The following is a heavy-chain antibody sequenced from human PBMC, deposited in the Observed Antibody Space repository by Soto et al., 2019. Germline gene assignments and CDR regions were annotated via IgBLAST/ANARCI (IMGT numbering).Heavy chain of an antibody. CDR3: AILGFNYDFLSGFYNVHDYYAIDV. Sequence: PGESLKISCMGSGYKVSTWHNFTSSWIEWVRQMPGEGLEWMGTIYPGDSDTSYIPSFQGQVTISADKSINSVYLQLSSLKASDTATYYCAILGFNYDFLSGFYNVHDYYAIDVWGQGTTVTVSS. CDR1: GYKVSTWHNFTSSW. J-gene: IGHJ6*02. D-gene: IGHD3-3*01. CDR2: IYPGDSDT. V-gene: IGHV5-51*01.